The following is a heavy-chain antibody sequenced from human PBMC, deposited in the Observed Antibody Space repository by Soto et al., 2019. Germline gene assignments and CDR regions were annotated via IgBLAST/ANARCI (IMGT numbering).Heavy chain of an antibody. J-gene: IGHJ4*02. D-gene: IGHD6-13*01. CDR3: ARTYSSSWSPFEY. V-gene: IGHV4-34*01. Sequence: QVQLQQWGAGLLTPSETLSLTCAVYGGSFSGYYWSWIRQPPGKGLERIGEINQSGSTNYNPSLKSRVTISVDTSKNQFSLMLTSVTAADTAVYYCARTYSSSWSPFEYWGQGTLVTVSS. CDR1: GGSFSGYY. CDR2: INQSGST.